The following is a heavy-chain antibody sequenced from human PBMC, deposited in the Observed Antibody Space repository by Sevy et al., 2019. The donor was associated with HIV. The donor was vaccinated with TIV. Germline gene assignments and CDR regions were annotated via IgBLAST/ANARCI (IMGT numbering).Heavy chain of an antibody. J-gene: IGHJ4*02. CDR2: IIPIFGTA. D-gene: IGHD6-6*01. V-gene: IGHV1-69*13. CDR1: GGTFSSYA. CDR3: ARGVRGSSSQADY. Sequence: ASVKVSCKASGGTFSSYAISWVRQAPGQGLEWMGGIIPIFGTANYAQKFQGRVTITADESTSTAYRELSSLRSEDTAVYYCARGVRGSSSQADYWGQGTLVTVSS.